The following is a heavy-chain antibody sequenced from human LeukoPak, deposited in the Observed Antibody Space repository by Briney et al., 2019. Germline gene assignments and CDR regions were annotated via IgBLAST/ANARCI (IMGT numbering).Heavy chain of an antibody. J-gene: IGHJ4*02. CDR3: SRTIAAAGTH. CDR2: ISSSSSYI. V-gene: IGHV3-21*01. D-gene: IGHD6-13*01. Sequence: GGSLTLSCAASGFTFSSYSMNWVRQAPGKGLEWVSSISSSSSYIYYADSVKGRFTNTRDNAKNSLYLQMNSLGAEDTAVYYGSRTIAAAGTHWGQGTLVTVSS. CDR1: GFTFSSYS.